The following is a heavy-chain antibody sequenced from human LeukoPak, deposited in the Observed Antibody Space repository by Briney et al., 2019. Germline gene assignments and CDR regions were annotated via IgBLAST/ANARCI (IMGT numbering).Heavy chain of an antibody. CDR3: ARDPAPATGAFDI. D-gene: IGHD1-1*01. Sequence: GGSLRLSCAASGFTISSNYMNWVRQAPGKGLEWVSVIFNSGDTYYADSVKGRFTISRDTSKNTLYLQMNSLRVDDTAVYYCARDPAPATGAFDIWGQGTMVIVS. V-gene: IGHV3-53*01. J-gene: IGHJ3*02. CDR1: GFTISSNY. CDR2: IFNSGDT.